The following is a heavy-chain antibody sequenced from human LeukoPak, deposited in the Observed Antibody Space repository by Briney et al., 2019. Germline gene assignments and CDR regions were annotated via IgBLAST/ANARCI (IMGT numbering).Heavy chain of an antibody. CDR1: GGSMSSYY. V-gene: IGHV4-59*08. CDR3: ARHGSVSSGASV. CDR2: IFYSGST. J-gene: IGHJ4*02. D-gene: IGHD3-22*01. Sequence: SETLSLTCIVSGGSMSSYYWSWIRQPPGKGLEWIGYIFYSGSTNYNPSLKSRVTISVDTSKNQFSLKLSSVTAADMAVYYCARHGSVSSGASVWGQGSLVTVSS.